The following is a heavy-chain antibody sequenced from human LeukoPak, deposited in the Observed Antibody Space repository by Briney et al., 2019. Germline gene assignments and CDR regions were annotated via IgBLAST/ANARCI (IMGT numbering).Heavy chain of an antibody. Sequence: ASVKVSCKASGGTFSNNAISWVRQAPGQGLEWMGGIIPILGIANYAQKFQGRVTITADKSTSTAYMELSSLRSEDTAVYYCARDGFGSGYSGYDLGSWGQGTLVTVSS. V-gene: IGHV1-69*10. D-gene: IGHD5-12*01. CDR1: GGTFSNNA. CDR3: ARDGFGSGYSGYDLGS. CDR2: IIPILGIA. J-gene: IGHJ5*02.